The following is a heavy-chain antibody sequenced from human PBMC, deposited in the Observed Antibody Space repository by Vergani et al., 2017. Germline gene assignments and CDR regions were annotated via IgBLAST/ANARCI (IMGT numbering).Heavy chain of an antibody. CDR3: AGYCSSTSCYAPIYYYYGMDV. J-gene: IGHJ6*02. D-gene: IGHD2-2*01. CDR2: ISYDGSNK. Sequence: QVQLVESGGGVVQPGRSLRLSCAASGFTFSSYGMHRVRQAPGKGLEWVAVISYDGSNKYYADSVKGRFTISRDNSKNTLYLQMNSLRAEDTAVYYCAGYCSSTSCYAPIYYYYGMDVWGQGTTVTVSS. CDR1: GFTFSSYG. V-gene: IGHV3-30*03.